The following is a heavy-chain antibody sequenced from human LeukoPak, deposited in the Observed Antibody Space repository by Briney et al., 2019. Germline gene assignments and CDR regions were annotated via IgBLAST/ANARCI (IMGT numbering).Heavy chain of an antibody. J-gene: IGHJ4*02. CDR2: INHRGST. Sequence: SETLSLTCAVYGGSFSGYYWRWIRQPPGTGLEWSWEINHRGSTNYNPSLKSRVTISVDKSKNQFCLKLDSVTAEDTAVYYCARGRTMVRGVSYFDNWGQGTLVTVSS. CDR1: GGSFSGYY. CDR3: ARGRTMVRGVSYFDN. V-gene: IGHV4-34*01. D-gene: IGHD3-10*01.